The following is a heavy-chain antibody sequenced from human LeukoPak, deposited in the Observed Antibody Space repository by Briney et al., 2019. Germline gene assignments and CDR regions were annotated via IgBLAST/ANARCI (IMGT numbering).Heavy chain of an antibody. D-gene: IGHD5/OR15-5a*01. CDR3: AKDTPYPSTPAY. CDR2: ISGIGGST. CDR1: GFTFSSYA. J-gene: IGHJ4*02. Sequence: GASLRLSCAASGFTFSSYAMSWVRQAPGKGLEWLSAISGIGGSTYYADSVKARFTIPRDNSKNTLYLQMNSLRAEDTAVYYCAKDTPYPSTPAYWGQGTLVTVSS. V-gene: IGHV3-23*01.